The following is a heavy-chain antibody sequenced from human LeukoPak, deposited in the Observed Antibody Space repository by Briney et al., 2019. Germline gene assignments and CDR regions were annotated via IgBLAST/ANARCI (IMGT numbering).Heavy chain of an antibody. V-gene: IGHV3-7*04. CDR3: ARVVATIRRDAFDI. Sequence: GGSLRLSCAASGFTFSNFWMSWVRQAPGKGLEWVANIQPDGRDKYYVDSLEGRFTISRDNAKNSLYLQMNSLRAEDTAVYYCARVVATIRRDAFDIWGQGTMVTVSS. CDR2: IQPDGRDK. CDR1: GFTFSNFW. J-gene: IGHJ3*02. D-gene: IGHD5-12*01.